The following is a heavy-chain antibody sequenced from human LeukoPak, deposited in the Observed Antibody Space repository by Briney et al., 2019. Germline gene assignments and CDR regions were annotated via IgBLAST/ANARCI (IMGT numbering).Heavy chain of an antibody. Sequence: GGSLRLSCTASGFTFSNAWMTWVRQAPGKGLEWVGRIKGKTDGGTTDYGAPVKGRFTISRDDSKNTLYLQMNSLKIEDTALYYCTTGTTMVRGVINSHTFDIWGQGTMVTV. CDR1: GFTFSNAW. J-gene: IGHJ3*02. D-gene: IGHD3-10*01. CDR2: IKGKTDGGTT. V-gene: IGHV3-15*05. CDR3: TTGTTMVRGVINSHTFDI.